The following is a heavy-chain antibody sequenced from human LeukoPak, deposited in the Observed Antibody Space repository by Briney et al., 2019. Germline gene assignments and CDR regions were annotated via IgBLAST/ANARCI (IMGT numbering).Heavy chain of an antibody. D-gene: IGHD5-18*01. J-gene: IGHJ3*02. CDR3: ARDWGQDTAMVKRAFDI. V-gene: IGHV3-30-3*01. CDR2: ISYDGSNK. CDR1: GFAFDSFA. Sequence: GGSLRLSCAASGFAFDSFAMSWVRQAPGKGLEWVAVISYDGSNKYYADSVKGRFTISRDNSKNTLYLQMNSLRAEDTAVYYCARDWGQDTAMVKRAFDIWGQGTMVTVSS.